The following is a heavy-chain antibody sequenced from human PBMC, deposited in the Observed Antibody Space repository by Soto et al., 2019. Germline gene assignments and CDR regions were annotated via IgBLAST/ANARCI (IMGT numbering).Heavy chain of an antibody. Sequence: GGSLRLSCAASGFTFSGYAMHWVRQAPGKGLEWVAVISYDGSNKYYADSVKGRFTISRDNSKNTLYLQMNSLRAEDTAVYYCAREGDYYDSSEQPAYYFDYWGQGTRVTVSS. D-gene: IGHD3-22*01. CDR3: AREGDYYDSSEQPAYYFDY. CDR2: ISYDGSNK. CDR1: GFTFSGYA. J-gene: IGHJ4*02. V-gene: IGHV3-30-3*01.